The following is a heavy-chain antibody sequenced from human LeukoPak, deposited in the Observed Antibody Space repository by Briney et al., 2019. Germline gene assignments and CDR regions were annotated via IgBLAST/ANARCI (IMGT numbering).Heavy chain of an antibody. CDR1: GFTFSSYG. Sequence: GGSLRLSCAASGFTFSSYGMHWVRQAPSKGLEWVAVISYDGSNKYYADSVKGRFTISRDNSKNTLYLQMNSLRAEDTAVYYCAKPEGVATQNPLFDYWGQGTLVTVSS. D-gene: IGHD5-12*01. CDR2: ISYDGSNK. CDR3: AKPEGVATQNPLFDY. V-gene: IGHV3-30*18. J-gene: IGHJ4*02.